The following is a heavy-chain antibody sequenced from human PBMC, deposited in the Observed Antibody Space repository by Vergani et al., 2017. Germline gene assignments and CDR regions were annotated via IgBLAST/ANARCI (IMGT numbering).Heavy chain of an antibody. V-gene: IGHV3-15*01. CDR3: TTPTQWELRYYFDY. D-gene: IGHD3-9*01. Sequence: EVQPVESGGGLVKPGGSLRLPCTTSGFTLGSAWMSWVAQAPGKGMEWVARIRPKTDGDTTDYAAPVQGRFTISRDDSKNTLYLQMNSLKTEDTAVYYCTTPTQWELRYYFDYWGQGTLVTVSS. CDR1: GFTLGSAW. J-gene: IGHJ4*02. CDR2: IRPKTDGDTT.